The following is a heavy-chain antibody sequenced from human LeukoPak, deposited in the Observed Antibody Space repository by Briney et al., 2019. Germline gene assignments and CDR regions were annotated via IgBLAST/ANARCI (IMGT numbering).Heavy chain of an antibody. V-gene: IGHV3-33*06. CDR2: IWYDGSNK. CDR3: AKGGSYRPPDY. CDR1: GFTFSSYG. J-gene: IGHJ4*02. Sequence: GGSLRLSCAASGFTFSSYGMHWVRQAPGKGLEWVAVIWYDGSNKYYADSVKGRFTISRDNSKNTLYLRMNSLRAEDTAVYYCAKGGSYRPPDYWGQGTLVTVSS. D-gene: IGHD1-26*01.